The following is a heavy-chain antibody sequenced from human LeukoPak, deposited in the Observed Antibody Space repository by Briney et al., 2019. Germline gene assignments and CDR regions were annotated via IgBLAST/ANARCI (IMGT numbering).Heavy chain of an antibody. Sequence: GGSLRLSCAASGFTFSSYSMNWVRQAPGKGLEWVSSISSTISYIYYADSVKGRFTNSRNNRKNSLYLQMNSLRVDDTAVYFCASGLTAMLTAEGGFDYWGQGTLVTVSS. CDR1: GFTFSSYS. D-gene: IGHD5-18*01. CDR2: ISSTISYI. J-gene: IGHJ4*02. V-gene: IGHV3-21*01. CDR3: ASGLTAMLTAEGGFDY.